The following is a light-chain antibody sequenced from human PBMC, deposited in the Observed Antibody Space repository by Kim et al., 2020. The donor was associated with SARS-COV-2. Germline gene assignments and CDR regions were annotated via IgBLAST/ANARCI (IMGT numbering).Light chain of an antibody. CDR3: QQNGISPT. V-gene: IGKV3-20*01. J-gene: IGKJ1*01. Sequence: LGQRDTPTLAGRASVSGSSIDLAWYQQNPGQAPRLLGYGASSRATGITDRCSGSGSGTDFTITSRRLEPEAVEVYYCQQNGISPTFGQGTKVDIK. CDR2: GAS. CDR1: VSGSSID.